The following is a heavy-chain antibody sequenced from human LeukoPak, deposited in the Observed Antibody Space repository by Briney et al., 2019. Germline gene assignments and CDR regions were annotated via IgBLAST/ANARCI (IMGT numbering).Heavy chain of an antibody. CDR2: ISGSGGST. J-gene: IGHJ4*02. CDR1: GFTFSSYA. Sequence: GGSLRLSCAASGFTFSSYAMSWVRQGPGKGLEWVSAISGSGGSTYYADSVKGRFTIPRDNSKNTLYLQMKSLRAEDTAVYYCAKDPTTNYYDSSGYGYFDYWGQGTLVTVSS. D-gene: IGHD3-22*01. CDR3: AKDPTTNYYDSSGYGYFDY. V-gene: IGHV3-23*01.